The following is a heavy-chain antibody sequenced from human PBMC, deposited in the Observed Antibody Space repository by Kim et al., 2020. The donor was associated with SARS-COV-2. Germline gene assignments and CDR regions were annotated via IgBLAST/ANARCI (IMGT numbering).Heavy chain of an antibody. D-gene: IGHD3-22*01. CDR3: AKDPYLNYYDRVGP. Sequence: DSVKGRFTISRDNSKNTLYLQMNSLRAEDTAVYYCAKDPYLNYYDRVGPWGQGTMVTVSS. V-gene: IGHV3-23*01. J-gene: IGHJ3*01.